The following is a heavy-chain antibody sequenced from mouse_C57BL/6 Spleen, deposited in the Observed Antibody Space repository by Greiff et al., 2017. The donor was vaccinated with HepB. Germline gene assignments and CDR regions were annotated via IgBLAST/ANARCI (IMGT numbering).Heavy chain of an antibody. V-gene: IGHV1-55*01. D-gene: IGHD1-1*01. J-gene: IGHJ4*01. CDR2: IYPGSGST. CDR3: ARRDGPYAMDY. Sequence: VKLQQPGAELVKPGASVKMSCKASGYTFTSYWITWVKQRPGQGLEWIGDIYPGSGSTNYNEKFKSKATLTVDTSSSTAYMQLSSLTSEDSAVYYCARRDGPYAMDYWGQGTSVTVSS. CDR1: GYTFTSYW.